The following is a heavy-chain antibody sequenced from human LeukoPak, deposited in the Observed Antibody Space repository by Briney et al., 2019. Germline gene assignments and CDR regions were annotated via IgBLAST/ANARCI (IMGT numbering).Heavy chain of an antibody. Sequence: GESLKIPCKGSGYSFTSYWIGWVRQMPGKGLEWMGIIYPGDSDTRYSPSFEGQVTLSADKSIRTAYLQWSSLKASDTAMYYCAKFTSGHLDYWGQGTLVIVSS. CDR1: GYSFTSYW. CDR3: AKFTSGHLDY. V-gene: IGHV5-51*01. J-gene: IGHJ4*02. D-gene: IGHD1-1*01. CDR2: IYPGDSDT.